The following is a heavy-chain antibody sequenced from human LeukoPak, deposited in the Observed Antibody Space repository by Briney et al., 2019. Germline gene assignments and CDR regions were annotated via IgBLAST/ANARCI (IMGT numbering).Heavy chain of an antibody. Sequence: GGSLRLSCAASGFTFSSYAMSWVRQAPGKGLEWVSGISGSGGSTYYADSAKGRFTISRDNSKNTLFLQMNSLRAEDTALYYCAKQKGGSYDDAFDIWGQGTMVTVSS. CDR2: ISGSGGST. CDR1: GFTFSSYA. CDR3: AKQKGGSYDDAFDI. J-gene: IGHJ3*02. D-gene: IGHD1-26*01. V-gene: IGHV3-23*01.